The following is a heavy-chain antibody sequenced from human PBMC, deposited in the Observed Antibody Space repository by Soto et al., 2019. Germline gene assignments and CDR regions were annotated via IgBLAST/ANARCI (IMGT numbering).Heavy chain of an antibody. D-gene: IGHD3-9*01. CDR1: GGSISSYY. V-gene: IGHV4-59*01. CDR3: ARSLDWLKDYYYYMDV. CDR2: IYYSGGT. J-gene: IGHJ6*03. Sequence: SETLSLTCTVSGGSISSYYRSWIRQPPGKGLEWIGYIYYSGGTNYNPSLKSRVTISVDTSKNQFSLKLSSVTAADTAVYYCARSLDWLKDYYYYMDVWGKGTTVTVSS.